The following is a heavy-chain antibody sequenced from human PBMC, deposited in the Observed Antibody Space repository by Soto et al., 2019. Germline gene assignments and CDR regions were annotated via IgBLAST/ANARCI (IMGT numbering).Heavy chain of an antibody. CDR3: SRGHAGTMDV. Sequence: SQTLSLTCAISGDSVSSNGAAWSWIRQSPSRGLQWLGRTYYRSKWSNDYAVSVKSRITINPDTSKNQFSLQLNSVTPEDTAVYYCSRGHAGTMDVWGQGTTVTVSS. CDR2: TYYRSKWSN. CDR1: GDSVSSNGAA. D-gene: IGHD1-1*01. V-gene: IGHV6-1*01. J-gene: IGHJ6*02.